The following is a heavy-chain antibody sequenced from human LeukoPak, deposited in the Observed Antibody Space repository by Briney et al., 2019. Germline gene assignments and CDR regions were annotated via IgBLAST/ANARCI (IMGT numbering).Heavy chain of an antibody. CDR1: GFTFSNAW. J-gene: IGHJ4*02. D-gene: IGHD2-2*01. CDR3: TTAPAAYTFDY. V-gene: IGHV3-15*01. Sequence: PGGSLRLSCAASGFTFSNAWMSWVRQAPGKGLEWVGRIKSKTDGGTTEYAAPVKGRFTISRDDSKNTLYLQMNSLKTEDTAVYYCTTAPAAYTFDYWGQGTLVTVSS. CDR2: IKSKTDGGTT.